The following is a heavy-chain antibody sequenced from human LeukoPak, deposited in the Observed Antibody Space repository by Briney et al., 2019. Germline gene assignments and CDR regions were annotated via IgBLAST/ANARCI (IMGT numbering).Heavy chain of an antibody. D-gene: IGHD2-15*01. J-gene: IGHJ4*02. CDR3: AKDNAVVLAATSDF. V-gene: IGHV3-23*01. Sequence: PGGSLRLSCAASGFTFSSYAMSWVRQAPGKGLEWVSGISGRGDSTYYADSVKGRFTISRANSEDTLYLRMHNLRAEDTAVYYCAKDNAVVLAATSDFWGQGTLVTVSS. CDR1: GFTFSSYA. CDR2: ISGRGDST.